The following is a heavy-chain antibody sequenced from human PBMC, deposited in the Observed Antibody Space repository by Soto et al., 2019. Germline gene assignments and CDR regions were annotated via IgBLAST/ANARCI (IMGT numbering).Heavy chain of an antibody. J-gene: IGHJ4*02. D-gene: IGHD6-13*01. CDR2: IKSKTDGGTT. V-gene: IGHV3-15*07. Sequence: EVQLVESGGGLVKPGGSLRLFCAASGFTFSNAWMNWVRQAPGKGLEWVGRIKSKTDGGTTDYAAPVKGRFTISRDDSKNTLYLQMNSLKTEDTAVYYCTTSSSWFDYFDYWGQGTLVTVSS. CDR1: GFTFSNAW. CDR3: TTSSSWFDYFDY.